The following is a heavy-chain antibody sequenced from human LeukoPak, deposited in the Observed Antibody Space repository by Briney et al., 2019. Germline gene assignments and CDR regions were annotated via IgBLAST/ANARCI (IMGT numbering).Heavy chain of an antibody. J-gene: IGHJ4*02. CDR1: GYTFSTYY. Sequence: GASVKVSCKASGYTFSTYYMHWVRQAPEQGLEWMGVINPSGGSTSYAQRFQGRVTTTRDTSTSTFYMELSSLRSEDTAVYYCARHSLPGTTPFDYWGQGTLVTVSS. D-gene: IGHD1-1*01. CDR2: INPSGGST. V-gene: IGHV1-46*01. CDR3: ARHSLPGTTPFDY.